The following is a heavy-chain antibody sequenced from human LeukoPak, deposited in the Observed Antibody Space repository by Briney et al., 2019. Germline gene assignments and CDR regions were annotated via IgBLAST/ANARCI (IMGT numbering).Heavy chain of an antibody. CDR3: ARVFNIAAEDGYGMDV. D-gene: IGHD6-13*01. CDR1: GFSVSSKY. CDR2: IYSNGNA. V-gene: IGHV3-53*01. J-gene: IGHJ6*02. Sequence: GGSLRLSCAASGFSVSSKYMNWVRQAPGKGLEWVSVIYSNGNAHYADSVKGRFTISRDNSKNTLYLQMNSLRVEDTAVYYCARVFNIAAEDGYGMDVWGQGTTVTVSS.